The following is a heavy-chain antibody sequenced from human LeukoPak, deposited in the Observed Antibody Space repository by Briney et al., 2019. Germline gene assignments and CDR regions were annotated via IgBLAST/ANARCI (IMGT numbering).Heavy chain of an antibody. CDR1: EFTFTTYG. CDR3: ARDWKTNSFDY. Sequence: GGSLRLSCAASEFTFTTYGMHWVRQAPGKGLEWVAFIYYDGSNIYYADYVKGRFTISRDISKNTLYLQMDSLRAEDTAIYYCARDWKTNSFDYWGQGTLATVSS. J-gene: IGHJ4*02. V-gene: IGHV3-33*01. D-gene: IGHD1-1*01. CDR2: IYYDGSNI.